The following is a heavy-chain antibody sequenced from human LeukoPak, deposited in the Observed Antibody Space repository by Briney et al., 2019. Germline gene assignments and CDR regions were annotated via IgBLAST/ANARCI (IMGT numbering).Heavy chain of an antibody. J-gene: IGHJ4*02. CDR2: IWYNGSNK. CDR1: GFTFGSYA. CDR3: ARAKYSSGWYYFDY. D-gene: IGHD6-19*01. Sequence: PGRSLRLSCAASGFTFGSYAMHWVRQAPGKGLDWVALIWYNGSNKYYADSVTGRFTISRDNSKNTVYLQMNSLRAEDTAVYYCARAKYSSGWYYFDYWGQGTLVTVSS. V-gene: IGHV3-33*01.